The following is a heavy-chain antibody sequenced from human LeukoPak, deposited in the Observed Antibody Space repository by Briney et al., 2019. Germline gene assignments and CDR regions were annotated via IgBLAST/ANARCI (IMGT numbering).Heavy chain of an antibody. J-gene: IGHJ3*02. CDR2: IFSGGST. CDR3: VRNHRVVTTVFDI. V-gene: IGHV3-66*01. CDR1: GFTVHNNY. D-gene: IGHD4-11*01. Sequence: TGGSLRLSCAASGFTVHNNYMNWVRQAPGKGLEWVSVIFSGGSTYYADSVKGRFTISRDNSKNTLYLQMNSLRAEDTAMYYCVRNHRVVTTVFDIWGQGTMVTVSS.